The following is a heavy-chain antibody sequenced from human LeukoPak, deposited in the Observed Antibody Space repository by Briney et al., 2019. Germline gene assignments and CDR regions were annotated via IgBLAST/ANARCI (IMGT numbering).Heavy chain of an antibody. Sequence: GRPLRLSCAASGFTFSSYGMHWVRQAPGKGLEWVAVISYDGSNKYYADSVKGRFTISRDNSKNTLYLQMNSLRAEDTAVYYCAKDASSGWYGQSDYWGQGTLVTVSS. V-gene: IGHV3-30*18. CDR2: ISYDGSNK. D-gene: IGHD6-19*01. J-gene: IGHJ4*02. CDR1: GFTFSSYG. CDR3: AKDASSGWYGQSDY.